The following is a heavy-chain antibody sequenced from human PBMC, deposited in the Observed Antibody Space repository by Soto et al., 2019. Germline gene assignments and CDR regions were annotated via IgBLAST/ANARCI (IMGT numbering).Heavy chain of an antibody. CDR1: GFTFSSYA. V-gene: IGHV3-23*01. J-gene: IGHJ4*02. Sequence: GGSLRLSCAASGFTFSSYAMSWVRQAPGKGLEWVSAISGSGGSTYYADSVKGRFTISRDNSKNTLYLQMNSLRAEDTAVYYCAKEITIFGVVMSHRVPRIDYWGQGTLVTVSS. CDR2: ISGSGGST. D-gene: IGHD3-3*01. CDR3: AKEITIFGVVMSHRVPRIDY.